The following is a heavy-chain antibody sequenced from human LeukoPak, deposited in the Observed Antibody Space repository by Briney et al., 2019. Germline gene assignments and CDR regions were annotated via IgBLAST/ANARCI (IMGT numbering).Heavy chain of an antibody. J-gene: IGHJ4*02. CDR3: ARVLRAGSSWFDY. V-gene: IGHV4-59*12. CDR1: GGSISSYY. Sequence: SETLSLTCTVSGGSISSYYWSWIRQPPGKGLEWIGSIYYSGSTYYNPSLKSRVTISVDTSKNQFSLKLSSVTAADTAVYYCARVLRAGSSWFDYWGQETLATVSS. CDR2: IYYSGST. D-gene: IGHD6-13*01.